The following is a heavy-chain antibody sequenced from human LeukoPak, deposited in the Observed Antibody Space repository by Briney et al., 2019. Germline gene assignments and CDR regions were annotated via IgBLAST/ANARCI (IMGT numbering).Heavy chain of an antibody. J-gene: IGHJ5*02. CDR3: AKVYSWNNVFDP. D-gene: IGHD1/OR15-1a*01. CDR2: INHSGST. V-gene: IGHV4-34*01. Sequence: SETLSLTCAVYGGSFSGYYWSWIRQPPGKGLEWIGEINHSGSTNYNPSLKSQVTISVDTSKNQFSLKLSSVTAADPAVYYCAKVYSWNNVFDPWGQGTLVTVSS. CDR1: GGSFSGYY.